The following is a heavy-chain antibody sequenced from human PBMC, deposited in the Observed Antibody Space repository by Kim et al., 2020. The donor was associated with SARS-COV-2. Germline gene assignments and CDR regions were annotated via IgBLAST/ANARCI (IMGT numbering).Heavy chain of an antibody. CDR1: GYTLTELS. D-gene: IGHD6-13*01. J-gene: IGHJ5*02. V-gene: IGHV1-24*01. CDR3: ATVPLVSSSSWYLGWFDP. Sequence: ASVKVSCKVSGYTLTELSMHWVRQAPGKGLEWMGGFDPEDGETIYAQKFQGRVTMTEDTSTDTAYMELSSLRSEDTAVYYCATVPLVSSSSWYLGWFDPWGQGTLVTVSS. CDR2: FDPEDGET.